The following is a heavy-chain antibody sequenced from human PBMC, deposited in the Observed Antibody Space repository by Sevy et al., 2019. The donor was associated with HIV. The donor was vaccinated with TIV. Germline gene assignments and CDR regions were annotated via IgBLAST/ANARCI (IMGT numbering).Heavy chain of an antibody. CDR1: GLNFSKYS. CDR2: ISRSGTTT. D-gene: IGHD3-3*01. Sequence: GGSLRLSCAASGLNFSKYSFNWVRQAPEKGLEWISHISRSGTTTYYAESVKGRFTVSRDNAKNSLYLQMSGLRDADTAVYYCARDYDFWSGYTALSYYSLSYYYGMDVWGQGTTVTVSS. CDR3: ARDYDFWSGYTALSYYSLSYYYGMDV. J-gene: IGHJ6*02. V-gene: IGHV3-48*02.